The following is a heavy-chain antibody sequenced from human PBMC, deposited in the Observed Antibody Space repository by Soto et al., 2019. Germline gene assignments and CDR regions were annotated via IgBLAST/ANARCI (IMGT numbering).Heavy chain of an antibody. CDR2: VYYSGST. CDR3: ARLPRSRNADPRRPLGYVDL. CDR1: GGSVSSGNYF. V-gene: IGHV4-61*01. Sequence: QVQLQESGPGLVKSSETLSLTCTVSGGSVSSGNYFWSWIRQPPGKELEWIAYVYYSGSTNYNPSLKSRVTISLDTSKNQFSLKLSSVTAADTAVFYCARLPRSRNADPRRPLGYVDLWGRGTLVTVSS. D-gene: IGHD2-8*01. J-gene: IGHJ2*01.